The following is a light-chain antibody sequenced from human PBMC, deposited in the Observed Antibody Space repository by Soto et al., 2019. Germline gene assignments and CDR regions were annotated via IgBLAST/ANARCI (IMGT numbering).Light chain of an antibody. V-gene: IGKV3-20*01. CDR1: QSVSSSY. Sequence: EIVLTQSPGTLSLSPGERATLSCRASQSVSSSYLVGYQQTPGQAPRLLIHVASSRATGISDRFSGSESGTDFTLNISRLEPEDFAVYYCQQYANSPITFGPGPKVDVE. CDR2: VAS. CDR3: QQYANSPIT. J-gene: IGKJ3*01.